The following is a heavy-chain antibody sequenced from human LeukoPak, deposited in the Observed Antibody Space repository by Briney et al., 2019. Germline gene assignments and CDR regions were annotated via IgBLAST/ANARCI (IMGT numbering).Heavy chain of an antibody. CDR1: GFTFDDYA. D-gene: IGHD6-19*01. V-gene: IGHV3-43*02. CDR3: AAGYSSGPDY. Sequence: PGGSLRLSCAASGFTFDDYAMHWVRLAPGKGLEWVSLISGDGGGTNYAQKFQGRVTMTRDTSISTAYMELSRLRSDDTAVYYCAAGYSSGPDYWGQGTLVTVSS. J-gene: IGHJ4*02. CDR2: ISGDGGGT.